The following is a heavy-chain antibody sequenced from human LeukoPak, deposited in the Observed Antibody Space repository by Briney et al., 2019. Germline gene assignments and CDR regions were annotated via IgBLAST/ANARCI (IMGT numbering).Heavy chain of an antibody. D-gene: IGHD3-10*01. J-gene: IGHJ4*02. CDR1: GYTFTSYY. V-gene: IGHV1-46*01. Sequence: ASVKVSRKASGYTFTSYYMHWVRQAPGQGLEWMGIINPSGGSTSYAQKFQGRVTMTRDTSTSTVYMELSSLRSEDTAVYYCARDLSFTYYGSGSGFDYWGQGTLVTVSS. CDR3: ARDLSFTYYGSGSGFDY. CDR2: INPSGGST.